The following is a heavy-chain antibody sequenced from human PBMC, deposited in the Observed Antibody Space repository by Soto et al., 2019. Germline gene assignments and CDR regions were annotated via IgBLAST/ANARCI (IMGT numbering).Heavy chain of an antibody. CDR1: GNTFTYVY. CDR3: ARELSVDTAMVVFFDY. CDR2: ITPFNGNT. J-gene: IGHJ4*02. Sequence: GASVKVSCKGSGNTFTYVYLHWVRQAPGQALEWMGWITPFNGNTKYAQKFQDRVTFTGDTSLNTAYMELSSLRSEDTAVYYCARELSVDTAMVVFFDYWGQGTLVTVSS. D-gene: IGHD5-18*01. V-gene: IGHV1-45*02.